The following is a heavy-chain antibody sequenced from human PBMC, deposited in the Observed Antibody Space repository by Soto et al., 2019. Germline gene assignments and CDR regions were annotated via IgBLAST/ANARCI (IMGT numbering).Heavy chain of an antibody. Sequence: GASVKGSCEASGYTFIGYYIHWVRQAPGQGLEWMGWLSPNTGDTSYAQKFQGRVTLTRDTSISTAYMELSRLTSDDTAVYYCASQEWLSHWGRGTLVTASS. J-gene: IGHJ4*02. CDR1: GYTFIGYY. V-gene: IGHV1-2*02. D-gene: IGHD3-3*01. CDR2: LSPNTGDT. CDR3: ASQEWLSH.